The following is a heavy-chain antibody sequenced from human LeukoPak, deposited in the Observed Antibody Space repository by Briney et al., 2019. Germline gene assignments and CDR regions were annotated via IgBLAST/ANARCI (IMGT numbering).Heavy chain of an antibody. J-gene: IGHJ4*02. Sequence: GGSLRLSCAASGFTFSSNGMHWVRQAPGKGLEWVAFIRYDGSNKYYADSVKGRFTISRDNSKNTLYLQMNSLRAEDTAVYYCATRIWLEYSSSGGFDYWGQGTLVTVSS. CDR3: ATRIWLEYSSSGGFDY. D-gene: IGHD6-6*01. V-gene: IGHV3-30*02. CDR2: IRYDGSNK. CDR1: GFTFSSNG.